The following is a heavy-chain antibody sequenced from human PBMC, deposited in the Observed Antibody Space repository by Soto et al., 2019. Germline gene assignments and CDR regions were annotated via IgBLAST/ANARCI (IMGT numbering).Heavy chain of an antibody. V-gene: IGHV3-30-3*01. CDR1: GFTFSSYA. J-gene: IGHJ4*02. D-gene: IGHD4-17*01. CDR2: ISYDGSNK. Sequence: GGSLRLSCAASGFTFSSYAMHWVRQAPGKGLEWVAVISYDGSNKYYADSVKGRFTISRDNAKNTLYLQMNSLRAEDTAVYYCARDDYGDYEGPDYWGQGTLVTVSS. CDR3: ARDDYGDYEGPDY.